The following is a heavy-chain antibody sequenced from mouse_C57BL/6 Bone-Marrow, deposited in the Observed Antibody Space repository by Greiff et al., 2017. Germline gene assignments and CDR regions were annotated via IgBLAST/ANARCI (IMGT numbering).Heavy chain of an antibody. V-gene: IGHV14-4*01. J-gene: IGHJ2*01. D-gene: IGHD4-1*01. Sequence: VQLQQSGAELVRPGASVKLSCTASGFNIKDDYMHWVKQRPEQGLEWIGWIDPENGDTEYASKFQGKATITADTSSNTAYLQLSSLTSEDAAVYYCTSNWDCFDYWGQGTTLTVSS. CDR1: GFNIKDDY. CDR2: IDPENGDT. CDR3: TSNWDCFDY.